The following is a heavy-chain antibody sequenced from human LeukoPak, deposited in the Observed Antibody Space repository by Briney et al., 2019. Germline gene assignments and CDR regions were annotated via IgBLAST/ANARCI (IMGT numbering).Heavy chain of an antibody. CDR2: IYSGGST. V-gene: IGHV3-53*01. J-gene: IGHJ5*02. Sequence: GGSLRLSCVASGFTVSSNYMSWVRQAPGKGLEWVSVIYSGGSTYYADSVKGRFTISRDNSKNTLYLQMNSLRAEDTAVYYCARISHWNVLAWGQGTLVTVSS. CDR3: ARISHWNVLA. D-gene: IGHD1-1*01. CDR1: GFTVSSNY.